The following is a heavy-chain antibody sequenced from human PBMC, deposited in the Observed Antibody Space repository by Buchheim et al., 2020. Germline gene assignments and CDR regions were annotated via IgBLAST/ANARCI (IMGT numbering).Heavy chain of an antibody. CDR3: ARDRLQPYTPLGYYYYYGMDV. Sequence: EVQLVESGGGLVKPGGSLRLSCAASGFTFSSYSMNWVRQAPGKGLEWVSSISSSSSYIYYADSVKGRFTISRDNAKNSLYLQMNSLRAEDTAVYYCARDRLQPYTPLGYYYYYGMDVWGQGTT. CDR2: ISSSSSYI. V-gene: IGHV3-21*01. CDR1: GFTFSSYS. J-gene: IGHJ6*02. D-gene: IGHD1-1*01.